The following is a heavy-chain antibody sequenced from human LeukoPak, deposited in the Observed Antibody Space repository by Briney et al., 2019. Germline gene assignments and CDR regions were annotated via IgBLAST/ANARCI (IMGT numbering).Heavy chain of an antibody. CDR3: ATQSAYYYGSGSSLDY. CDR2: ISGSGGST. J-gene: IGHJ4*02. CDR1: GFTFSGYA. V-gene: IGHV3-23*01. D-gene: IGHD3-10*01. Sequence: PGGSLRLSCAASGFTFSGYAMSWVRQAPGKGLEWVSAISGSGGSTYYADSVKGRFTISRDNSKNTLYLQMNSLRAEDTAVYYCATQSAYYYGSGSSLDYWGQGTLVTVSS.